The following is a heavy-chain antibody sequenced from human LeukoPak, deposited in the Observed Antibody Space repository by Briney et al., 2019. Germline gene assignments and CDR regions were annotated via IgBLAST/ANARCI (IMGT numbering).Heavy chain of an antibody. CDR1: GFTFSSYS. J-gene: IGHJ1*01. CDR2: ISSSSTI. Sequence: PGGSLRLSCAASGFTFSSYSMNWVRQAPGKGLEWISYISSSSTIYYADSVEGRFTISRDNAKNSLYLQMNSLRAEDTAVYYCVRDKYFQQWGQGTLVTVSS. CDR3: VRDKYFQQ. V-gene: IGHV3-48*01.